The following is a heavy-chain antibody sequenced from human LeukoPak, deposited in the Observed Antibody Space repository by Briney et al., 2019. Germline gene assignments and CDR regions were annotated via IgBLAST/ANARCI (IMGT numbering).Heavy chain of an antibody. J-gene: IGHJ5*02. V-gene: IGHV3-7*01. D-gene: IGHD2-2*01. CDR1: GFTFSSYW. Sequence: GGSLRLSCAASGFTFSSYWMSWVRQAPGKVLEWVAIIKQDGSEKYYVDSVKGRFTISRDNAKNSLYLQMNSLRAEDTAVYYCARESPSGYCSSTSCPLFDPGGQGTLVTVSS. CDR3: ARESPSGYCSSTSCPLFDP. CDR2: IKQDGSEK.